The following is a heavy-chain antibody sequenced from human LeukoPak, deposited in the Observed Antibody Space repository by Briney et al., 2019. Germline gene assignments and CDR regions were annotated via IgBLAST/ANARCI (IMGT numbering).Heavy chain of an antibody. CDR3: ARGAYYYGSGSSVSSGMDV. Sequence: SETLSLTCAVYGGSFSGYHWSWIRQPPGKGLEWIGEINHSGSTNYNPSLKSRVTISVDTSKSQFSLKLSSVTAADTAVYYCARGAYYYGSGSSVSSGMDVWGKGTTVTVSS. V-gene: IGHV4-34*01. J-gene: IGHJ6*04. CDR2: INHSGST. D-gene: IGHD3-10*01. CDR1: GGSFSGYH.